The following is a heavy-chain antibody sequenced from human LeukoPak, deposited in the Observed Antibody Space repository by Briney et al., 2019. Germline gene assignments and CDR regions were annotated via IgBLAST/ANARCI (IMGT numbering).Heavy chain of an antibody. CDR3: ARDPPHIPYYYYMDV. CDR2: ISAYNGNK. D-gene: IGHD2-21*01. V-gene: IGHV1-18*01. J-gene: IGHJ6*03. Sequence: GASVKVSCKASGYTFTSYGISWVRQAPGQGLEWMGWISAYNGNKNYAQKLQGRVTMTTDTSTSTAYMELRSLRSDDTAVYYCARDPPHIPYYYYMDVWGKGTTVTVSS. CDR1: GYTFTSYG.